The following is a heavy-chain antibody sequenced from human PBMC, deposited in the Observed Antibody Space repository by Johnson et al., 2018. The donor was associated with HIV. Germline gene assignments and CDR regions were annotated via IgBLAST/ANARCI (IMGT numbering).Heavy chain of an antibody. Sequence: VQLVESGGGFVQPGGSLRLSCAASGFIFSSYAMHWVRQAPGKGLEYVSAISSNGGSTYYANSVKGRLTMSRDNSKNKLYAQMDSLRAEDTAVYYCAKATWGYWGDDLDIWGQGAIVTVSS. CDR3: AKATWGYWGDDLDI. V-gene: IGHV3-64*01. CDR1: GFIFSSYA. CDR2: ISSNGGST. D-gene: IGHD2-8*02. J-gene: IGHJ3*02.